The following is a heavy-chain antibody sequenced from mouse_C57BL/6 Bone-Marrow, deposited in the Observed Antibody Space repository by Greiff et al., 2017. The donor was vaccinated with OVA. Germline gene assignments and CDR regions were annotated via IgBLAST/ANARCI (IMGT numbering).Heavy chain of an antibody. D-gene: IGHD2-1*01. CDR1: GYTFTSYW. J-gene: IGHJ2*01. CDR3: AKEEIYYGNYVGDYFDY. Sequence: QVQLQQPGAELVKPGASVKMSCKASGYTFTSYWITWVKQRPGQGLEWIGDIYPGSGSTNYNEKFKSKATLTVDPSSSTAYMQLSSLTSEDSAVYYCAKEEIYYGNYVGDYFDYWGQGTTLTVSS. CDR2: IYPGSGST. V-gene: IGHV1-55*01.